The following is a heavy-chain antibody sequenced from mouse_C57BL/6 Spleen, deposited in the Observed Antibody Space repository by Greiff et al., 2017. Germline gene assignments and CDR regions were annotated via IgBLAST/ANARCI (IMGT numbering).Heavy chain of an antibody. CDR3: AIGGLYDYPCFDD. CDR1: GYTFTSYW. Sequence: QVQLQQPGAELAKPGASVKVSCKASGYTFTSYWMHWVKQRPGQGLEWIGRIHPSDSNTNYNQKFKGKATLTVDKSSSTAYMQLSSLTSEDSAVYYCAIGGLYDYPCFDDWGQGTTLTVSS. CDR2: IHPSDSNT. D-gene: IGHD2-4*01. V-gene: IGHV1-74*01. J-gene: IGHJ2*01.